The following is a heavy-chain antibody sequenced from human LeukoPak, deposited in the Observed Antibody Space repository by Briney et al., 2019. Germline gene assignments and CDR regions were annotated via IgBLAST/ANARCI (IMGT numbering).Heavy chain of an antibody. CDR2: ISGSGGST. V-gene: IGHV3-23*01. Sequence: GGSLRLSCAASGFTFSNAWMSWVRQAPGKGLEWVSAISGSGGSTYYADSVKGRFTISRDNSKNTLYLQMNSLRAEDTAVYYCAEREGNDYVWGSYQTWGQGTLVTVSS. CDR1: GFTFSNAW. D-gene: IGHD3-16*02. CDR3: AEREGNDYVWGSYQT. J-gene: IGHJ5*02.